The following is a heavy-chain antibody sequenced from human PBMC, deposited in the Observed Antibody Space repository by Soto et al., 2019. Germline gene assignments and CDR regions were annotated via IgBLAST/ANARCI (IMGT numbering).Heavy chain of an antibody. Sequence: QPGGSLRLSCAASGFTFSSYGMHWVRQAPGKGLEWVAVISYDGSNKYYADSVKGRFTISRDNSKNTLYLQMNSLRAEDTAVYYCAKTRFQDDFWNPGAFDIWGQGTMVTVSS. CDR1: GFTFSSYG. D-gene: IGHD3-3*01. CDR3: AKTRFQDDFWNPGAFDI. V-gene: IGHV3-30*18. CDR2: ISYDGSNK. J-gene: IGHJ3*02.